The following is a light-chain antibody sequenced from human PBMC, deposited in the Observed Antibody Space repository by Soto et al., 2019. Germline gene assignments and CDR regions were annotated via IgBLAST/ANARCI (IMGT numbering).Light chain of an antibody. J-gene: IGKJ1*01. CDR3: QEYYSIPRT. CDR1: QSVLYRSTNKNY. CDR2: CES. V-gene: IGKV4-1*01. Sequence: DIVMTQSPDSLAVSLAERATINCKSSQSVLYRSTNKNYLAWYQQKPGQPPKLLIYCESTRESGVPNRFSGSGSGTDFTLTISSLQAEDVAVYYCQEYYSIPRTFGQGTKVEIK.